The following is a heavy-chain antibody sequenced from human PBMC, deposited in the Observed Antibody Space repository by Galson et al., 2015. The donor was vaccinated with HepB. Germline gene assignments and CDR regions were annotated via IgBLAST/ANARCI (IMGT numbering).Heavy chain of an antibody. D-gene: IGHD1/OR15-1a*01. CDR3: ARNTSDKGAFDV. CDR1: GYTFTSYA. Sequence: SVKVSCKASGYTFTSYALSWVRQAPGQGLKWMGWISGYNDNTNYAQKFQGRVTMTTDTSTSAAYMELRSLRSDDTAVYYCARNTSDKGAFDVWGQGTLVTVSS. J-gene: IGHJ3*01. V-gene: IGHV1-18*01. CDR2: ISGYNDNT.